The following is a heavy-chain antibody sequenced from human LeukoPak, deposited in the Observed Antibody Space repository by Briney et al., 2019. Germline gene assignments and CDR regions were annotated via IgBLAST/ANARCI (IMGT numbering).Heavy chain of an antibody. CDR1: IGSLSSSSYY. Sequence: PTHTQSLTCTVSIGSLSSSSYYCGSIRQTPGKGLGWVGPMYCSGSINYNPSLKSPVTLSIGTRKYQFSLRRSSVTAADTAVYYCASKSPASTTDYWGQGNPVTVSS. V-gene: IGHV4-39*01. CDR3: ASKSPASTTDY. D-gene: IGHD1-26*01. J-gene: IGHJ4*02. CDR2: MYCSGSI.